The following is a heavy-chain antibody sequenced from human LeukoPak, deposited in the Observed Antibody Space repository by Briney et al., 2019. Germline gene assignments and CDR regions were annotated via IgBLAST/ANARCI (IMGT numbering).Heavy chain of an antibody. CDR2: IYHSGST. CDR1: SYSIITTYY. CDR3: ARVFYDGSGYYSEYYFDS. V-gene: IGHV4-38-2*02. D-gene: IGHD3-22*01. J-gene: IGHJ4*02. Sequence: PSETLSLTCTVSSYSIITTYYWGWIREPPGKGLEWIGTIYHSGSTFYNTSLKSRVSISADTSKNQFSLKLSSVTAADTAVYYCARVFYDGSGYYSEYYFDSWGQGTLVTVSS.